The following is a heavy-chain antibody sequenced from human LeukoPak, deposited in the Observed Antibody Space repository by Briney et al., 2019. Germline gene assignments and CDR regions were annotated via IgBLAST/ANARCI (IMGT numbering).Heavy chain of an antibody. CDR1: GGSISSGGYY. CDR2: IYYSGTT. D-gene: IGHD2-15*01. Sequence: TPSETLSLTCTVSGGSISSGGYYWSWIRQHPGKGPEWIGYIYYSGTTYYNPSLKSRVTISVDTSKNQFSLKLDSVTAADTAVYYCARGDCSGGSCYLDYWGQGTLVTVSS. CDR3: ARGDCSGGSCYLDY. J-gene: IGHJ4*02. V-gene: IGHV4-31*03.